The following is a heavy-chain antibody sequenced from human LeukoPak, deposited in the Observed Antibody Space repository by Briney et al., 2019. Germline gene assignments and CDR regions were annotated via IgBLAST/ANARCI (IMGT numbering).Heavy chain of an antibody. Sequence: GESLKISCKGSGYSFTSYCIGWVRQMPGKGLEWMEIIYPGDSDTRYSPSFQGQVTISADKSISTAYLQWSSLKASDTAMYYCARLKIRFLEWLLLDYWGQGTLVTVSS. CDR2: IYPGDSDT. D-gene: IGHD3-3*01. CDR3: ARLKIRFLEWLLLDY. CDR1: GYSFTSYC. J-gene: IGHJ4*02. V-gene: IGHV5-51*01.